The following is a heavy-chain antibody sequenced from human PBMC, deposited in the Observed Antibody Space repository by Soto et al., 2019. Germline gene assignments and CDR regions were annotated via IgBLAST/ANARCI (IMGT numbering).Heavy chain of an antibody. Sequence: GGSLRLSCAASGFTFSSYSMNWVRQAPGKGLEWVSSISSSSSYIYYADSVKGRFTISGDNAKNSLYLQMNSLRAEDTAVYYCASRSDRLRYYGMDVWGQGTTVTVSS. CDR1: GFTFSSYS. CDR2: ISSSSSYI. CDR3: ASRSDRLRYYGMDV. V-gene: IGHV3-21*01. D-gene: IGHD2-8*01. J-gene: IGHJ6*02.